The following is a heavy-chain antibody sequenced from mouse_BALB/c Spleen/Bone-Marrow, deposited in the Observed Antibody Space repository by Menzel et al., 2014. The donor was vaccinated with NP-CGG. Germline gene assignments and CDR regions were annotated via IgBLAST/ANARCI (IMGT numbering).Heavy chain of an antibody. V-gene: IGHV5-6-3*01. Sequence: EVKVEESGGGLVQPGGSLKLSCAASGFTFSSYGMSWVRQTPDKRLELVATINSNGGSTYYPDSVKGRFTISRDNAKSTLYLQMSSLKSEDTAMYYCARDYYGSSYAMDYWGQGTSVTVSS. CDR1: GFTFSSYG. CDR2: INSNGGST. D-gene: IGHD1-1*01. J-gene: IGHJ4*01. CDR3: ARDYYGSSYAMDY.